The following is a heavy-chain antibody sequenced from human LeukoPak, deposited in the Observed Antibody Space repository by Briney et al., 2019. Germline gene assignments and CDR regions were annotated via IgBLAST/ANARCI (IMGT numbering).Heavy chain of an antibody. CDR1: GGSFSGYY. J-gene: IGHJ6*03. CDR2: INHSGNT. Sequence: SETLSLTCAVHGGSFSGYYWSWIRQPPGKGLEWIGEINHSGNTNYNPSLKSRVTISVDTSKNQFSLKLSSVTAADTAVYYCARGMVVTAGGFYYYYYMDVWGKGTTVTISS. D-gene: IGHD2-15*01. CDR3: ARGMVVTAGGFYYYYYMDV. V-gene: IGHV4-34*01.